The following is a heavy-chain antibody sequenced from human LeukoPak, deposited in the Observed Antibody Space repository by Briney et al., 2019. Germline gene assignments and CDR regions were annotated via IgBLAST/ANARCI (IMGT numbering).Heavy chain of an antibody. CDR1: GFTLSNYA. V-gene: IGHV3-23*01. CDR3: AKAMRGSALVFDY. J-gene: IGHJ4*02. D-gene: IGHD2-15*01. CDR2: ITGSGGST. Sequence: GGSLRLSCAASGFTLSNYAMSWVRQAPGKGLEWVSTITGSGGSTYYADSVKGRFTISRDNSKNTLYLQMNSLGAEDTAVFCCAKAMRGSALVFDYWGQGTLVTVSS.